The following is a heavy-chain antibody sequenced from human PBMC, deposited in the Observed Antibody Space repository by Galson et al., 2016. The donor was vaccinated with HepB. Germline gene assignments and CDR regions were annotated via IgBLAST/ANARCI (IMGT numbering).Heavy chain of an antibody. CDR3: AREFYYDSDGYHPNYFDY. CDR1: GYPFMNFG. CDR2: ISGYNGHT. D-gene: IGHD3-22*01. Sequence: SVKVSCKASGYPFMNFGVSWVRQAPGQGLEWLGWISGYNGHTLYAQKVHGRVTMTTDTSRSTAYMELRNLRSDDTAVYYCAREFYYDSDGYHPNYFDYWGPGTLVTVSS. V-gene: IGHV1-18*01. J-gene: IGHJ4*02.